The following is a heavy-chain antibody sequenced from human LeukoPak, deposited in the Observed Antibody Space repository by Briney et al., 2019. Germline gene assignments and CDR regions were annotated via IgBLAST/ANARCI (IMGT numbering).Heavy chain of an antibody. Sequence: GGSLRLSCAASGFTFSSYAMHWVRQAPGKGLEWVAVISHDGSNKYYADSVKGRFTISRDNSKNTLYLQMNTLRPEDTALYYCAKDMRPIAVAGSFDYWGQGTLVTVSS. D-gene: IGHD6-19*01. V-gene: IGHV3-30*04. CDR3: AKDMRPIAVAGSFDY. J-gene: IGHJ4*02. CDR1: GFTFSSYA. CDR2: ISHDGSNK.